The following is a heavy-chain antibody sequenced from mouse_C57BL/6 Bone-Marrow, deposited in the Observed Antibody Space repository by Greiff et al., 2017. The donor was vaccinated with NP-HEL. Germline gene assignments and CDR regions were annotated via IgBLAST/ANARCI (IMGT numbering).Heavy chain of an antibody. J-gene: IGHJ4*01. Sequence: EVMLVESGGGLVQPGGSLKLSCAASGFTFSDYYMYWVRQTPEKRLEWVAYISNGGGSTYYPDTVKGRFTISRDNAKNTLYLQMSRLKSEDTAMYYCARRGGYYAMDYWGQGTSVTVSS. CDR1: GFTFSDYY. V-gene: IGHV5-12*01. CDR3: ARRGGYYAMDY. CDR2: ISNGGGST.